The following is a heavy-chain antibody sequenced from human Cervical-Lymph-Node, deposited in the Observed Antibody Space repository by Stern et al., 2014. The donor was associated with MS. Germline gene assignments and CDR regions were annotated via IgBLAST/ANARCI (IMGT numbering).Heavy chain of an antibody. D-gene: IGHD1-14*01. J-gene: IGHJ4*02. Sequence: MQLVESGAEVKKPGASVRVSCKASGYTFTDSYIHLVRQAPGQGLAWMGWINPYNGGTNSAQKFQGRVTMTSDTSSSTAYLELSRLTSDDTAVYYCASDDGIRRLDHWGQGTQVIVSS. V-gene: IGHV1-2*02. CDR2: INPYNGGT. CDR3: ASDDGIRRLDH. CDR1: GYTFTDSY.